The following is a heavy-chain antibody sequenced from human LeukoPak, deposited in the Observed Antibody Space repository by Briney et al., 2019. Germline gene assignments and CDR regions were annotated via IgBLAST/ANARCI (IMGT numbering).Heavy chain of an antibody. D-gene: IGHD2-15*01. CDR2: INPVDSAT. CDR1: GYTFPSHW. J-gene: IGHJ4*02. Sequence: PGEPLMISCKATGYTFPSHWIGWVRQLAGKGLEWVGIINPVDSATRYSPSFQGQVTISADKPITPAYLQWSSLQASDTAMFYCARRFCSGGTCYFFHQWGQGTLVTVSS. V-gene: IGHV5-51*01. CDR3: ARRFCSGGTCYFFHQ.